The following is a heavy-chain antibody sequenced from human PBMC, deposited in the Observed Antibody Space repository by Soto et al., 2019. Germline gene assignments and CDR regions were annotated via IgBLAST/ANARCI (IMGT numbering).Heavy chain of an antibody. CDR3: ARGKGFLSWFDP. V-gene: IGHV4-34*01. J-gene: IGHJ5*02. CDR2: INHSGST. D-gene: IGHD3-3*01. Sequence: SETLSLTCAVYGGSFSGYYWSWIRQPPGKGLEWIGEINHSGSTNYNPSLKSRVTISVDTSKNQFSLKLSSVTAADTAVYYCARGKGFLSWFDPWGQGTPVTVSS. CDR1: GGSFSGYY.